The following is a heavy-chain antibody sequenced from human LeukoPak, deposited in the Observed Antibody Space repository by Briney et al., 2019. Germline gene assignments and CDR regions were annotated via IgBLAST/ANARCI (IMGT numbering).Heavy chain of an antibody. V-gene: IGHV3-48*03. D-gene: IGHD2-15*01. Sequence: GGSLRLSCAASGFTFSRYEMNWVRQAPGKGLEWVSYISRSGDTIYFADSVNGRFTISRDNAKNSLYLQMSSLRAEDTAVYYCARDSASDYWGQGTLVTVSS. CDR3: ARDSASDY. CDR2: ISRSGDTI. J-gene: IGHJ4*02. CDR1: GFTFSRYE.